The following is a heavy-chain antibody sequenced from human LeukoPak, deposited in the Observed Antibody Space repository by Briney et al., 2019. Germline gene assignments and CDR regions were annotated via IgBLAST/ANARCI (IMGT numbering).Heavy chain of an antibody. J-gene: IGHJ4*02. CDR3: ASEKLYCGGDCYPTPFDY. Sequence: ASVKVSCKASGYTFTGYYMHWVRQAPGQGLEWMGRINPNSGGTNYAQKFQGRVTMTRDTSVSTAYMELSRLRSDDTAVYYCASEKLYCGGDCYPTPFDYWGQGTLVTVSS. CDR1: GYTFTGYY. D-gene: IGHD2-21*02. V-gene: IGHV1-2*06. CDR2: INPNSGGT.